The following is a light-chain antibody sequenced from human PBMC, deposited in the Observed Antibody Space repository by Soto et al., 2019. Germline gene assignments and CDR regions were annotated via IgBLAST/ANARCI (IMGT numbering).Light chain of an antibody. V-gene: IGKV1-16*01. CDR2: EAT. Sequence: LAWYKPEPGNALNILIYEATTLRSGVPSRFSGCYSDIDFTLTISHLQPDDVSSYYRQKYKSYPWTFGQGTKVDIK. J-gene: IGKJ1*01. CDR3: QKYKSYPWT.